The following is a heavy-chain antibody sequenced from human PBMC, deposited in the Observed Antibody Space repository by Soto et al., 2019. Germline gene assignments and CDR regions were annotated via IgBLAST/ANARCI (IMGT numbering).Heavy chain of an antibody. Sequence: PSETLSLTCAVSGGSISSGGYYWSWIRQPPGKGLEWIGYIYYSGSTNYNPSLKSRVTISVDTSKNQFSLKLSSVTAADTAVYYCARARVGASSFDYWGQGTLVTVSS. CDR2: IYYSGST. V-gene: IGHV4-61*08. D-gene: IGHD1-26*01. CDR3: ARARVGASSFDY. CDR1: GGSISSGGYY. J-gene: IGHJ4*02.